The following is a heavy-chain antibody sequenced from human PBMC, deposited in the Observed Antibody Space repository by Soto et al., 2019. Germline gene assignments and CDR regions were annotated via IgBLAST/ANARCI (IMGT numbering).Heavy chain of an antibody. Sequence: GGSLRLSCAASGFTFSSYAMSWVRQAPGKRLKWVSAISGSGGSTYYADSVKGQFTISRDNAKNSLSLQMKSLRAEDTAVYYCARDRYSYYDFWSGSLPYYYFGMDVWGQGTTVTV. CDR2: ISGSGGST. V-gene: IGHV3-23*01. CDR3: ARDRYSYYDFWSGSLPYYYFGMDV. J-gene: IGHJ6*02. CDR1: GFTFSSYA. D-gene: IGHD3-3*01.